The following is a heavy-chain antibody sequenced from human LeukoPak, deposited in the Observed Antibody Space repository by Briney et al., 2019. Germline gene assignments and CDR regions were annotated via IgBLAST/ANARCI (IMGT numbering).Heavy chain of an antibody. D-gene: IGHD2-2*01. CDR3: AREGRPLGYCSSTSCYDWYFDL. J-gene: IGHJ2*01. CDR1: GGTFSSYA. Sequence: ASVKVSCKASGGTFSSYAISWVRQAPGQGLEWMGGIIPIFGTANYAQKFQGRVTITTDESTSTAYMELSSLRSEDTAVYYCAREGRPLGYCSSTSCYDWYFDLWGRGTLVTVSS. V-gene: IGHV1-69*05. CDR2: IIPIFGTA.